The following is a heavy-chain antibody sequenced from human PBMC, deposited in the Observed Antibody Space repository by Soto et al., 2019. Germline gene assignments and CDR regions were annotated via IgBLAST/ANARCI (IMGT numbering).Heavy chain of an antibody. CDR3: ARHQAGLHLGELLFDY. D-gene: IGHD3-16*01. V-gene: IGHV4-59*01. CDR2: IYYSGST. Sequence: SETLSLTCTVSGGSISSYYWSWIRQPPGKGLEWIGYIYYSGSTNYNPSLKSRVTISVDTSKNQFSLKLSSVTAADTAVYYCARHQAGLHLGELLFDYWGQGTLVTVSS. CDR1: GGSISSYY. J-gene: IGHJ4*02.